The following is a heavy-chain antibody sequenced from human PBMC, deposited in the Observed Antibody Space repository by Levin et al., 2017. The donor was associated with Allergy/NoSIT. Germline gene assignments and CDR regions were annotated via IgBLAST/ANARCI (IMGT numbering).Heavy chain of an antibody. D-gene: IGHD5-18*01. CDR3: ARDPSDTVMINNYFYGLDV. Sequence: SGGSLRLSCAASGLTFTTYSVHWVRQAPGKGLDWVSSITSNGRHIYSADSVKGRFTISRDNAKNSVYLQMDSLSADDTAVYYCARDPSDTVMINNYFYGLDVWGQGTTVIVSS. CDR2: ITSNGRHI. V-gene: IGHV3-21*01. CDR1: GLTFTTYS. J-gene: IGHJ6*02.